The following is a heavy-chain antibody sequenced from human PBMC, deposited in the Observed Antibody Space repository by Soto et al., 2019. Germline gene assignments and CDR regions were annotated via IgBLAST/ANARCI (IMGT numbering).Heavy chain of an antibody. CDR1: GYTFTSYG. CDR3: AREYCSCTSCYVYRYYYYMDV. D-gene: IGHD2-2*01. J-gene: IGHJ6*03. V-gene: IGHV1-18*01. Sequence: ASVKVSCKASGYTFTSYGISWVRQAPGQGLEWMGWISAYNGNTNCAQKLQGRVTMTTDTSTSTAYMELRSLRSDDTAVYYCAREYCSCTSCYVYRYYYYMDVWGKGTTVTVSS. CDR2: ISAYNGNT.